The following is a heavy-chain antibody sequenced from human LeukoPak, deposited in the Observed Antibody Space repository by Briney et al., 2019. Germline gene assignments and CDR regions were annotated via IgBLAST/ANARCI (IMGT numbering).Heavy chain of an antibody. J-gene: IGHJ4*02. V-gene: IGHV3-21*01. CDR2: ISSGSSYL. D-gene: IGHD6-6*01. CDR3: ARGLAARPGDC. Sequence: PGGSLRLSCAASGFTFETYSMTWVRQAPGKGLEWVSSISSGSSYLYYADSVKGRFTISRDNAKNSLYLQMNSLRAEDTAVYYCARGLAARPGDCWGQGTLVTVSS. CDR1: GFTFETYS.